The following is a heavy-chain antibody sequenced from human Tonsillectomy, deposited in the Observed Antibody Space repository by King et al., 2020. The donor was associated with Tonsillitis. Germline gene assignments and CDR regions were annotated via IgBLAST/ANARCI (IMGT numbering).Heavy chain of an antibody. CDR2: IKSKTDGGTT. V-gene: IGHV3-15*01. D-gene: IGHD3-9*01. CDR1: GFTFSNAW. Sequence: VQLVESGGGLVKPGGSLRLSCAASGFTFSNAWMSWVRQAPGEGLEWVGRIKSKTDGGTTDYAAPAKSRFTISRDDSKNTLYLQMNSLKTADTAVYYCTTDYDILTGYDSWGQGTLVTVSS. CDR3: TTDYDILTGYDS. J-gene: IGHJ5*02.